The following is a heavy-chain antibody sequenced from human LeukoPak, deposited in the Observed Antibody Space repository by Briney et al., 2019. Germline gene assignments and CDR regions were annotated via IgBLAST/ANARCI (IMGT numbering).Heavy chain of an antibody. CDR3: ARQTGDQAYFFDL. Sequence: GASVKVSCKASGYTFTDYYMHWVRQAPGQGLEWMAWISPDSGATNYAQKFQGRVTMTRDTSISTAYMELSSLRSDDTAVYYCARQTGDQAYFFDLWGQGTLVTVSS. V-gene: IGHV1-2*02. CDR1: GYTFTDYY. J-gene: IGHJ4*02. CDR2: ISPDSGAT. D-gene: IGHD3-16*01.